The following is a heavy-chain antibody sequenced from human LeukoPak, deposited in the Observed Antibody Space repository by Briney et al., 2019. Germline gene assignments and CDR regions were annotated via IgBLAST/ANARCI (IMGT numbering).Heavy chain of an antibody. J-gene: IGHJ4*02. CDR1: GFTFSNYA. Sequence: GGSLRLSCAASGFTFSNYAMSWVRQAPGKGLEWVSVISGSGTSTYYADSVKGRFPISRDNSNNTLYLQMNSLRAEDTGVYYCAKGSCTNGVCYTDHWGQGTLVTVSS. CDR2: ISGSGTST. V-gene: IGHV3-23*01. D-gene: IGHD2-8*01. CDR3: AKGSCTNGVCYTDH.